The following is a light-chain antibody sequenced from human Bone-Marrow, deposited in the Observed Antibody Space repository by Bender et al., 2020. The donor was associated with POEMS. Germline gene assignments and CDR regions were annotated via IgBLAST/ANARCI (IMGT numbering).Light chain of an antibody. V-gene: IGLV2-11*01. CDR1: SSDVGVYTL. CDR3: CSFAGSLVV. J-gene: IGLJ2*01. Sequence: QSALTQPASVSGSPGQSITISCTGASSDVGVYTLVSWYQQHPGKAPKLMLFDVSERPSGVPDRFSGSKSGNTASLTISGLQAEDEADYYCCSFAGSLVVFGGGSKLTVL. CDR2: DVS.